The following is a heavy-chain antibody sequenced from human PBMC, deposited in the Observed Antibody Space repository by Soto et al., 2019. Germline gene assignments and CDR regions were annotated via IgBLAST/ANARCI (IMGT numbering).Heavy chain of an antibody. Sequence: EVQLMESGGGLVQPGGSLRLSCAASGFTFSSYAMSWVRQAPGKGLEWVSVITGSGSTTYYADSVKGRFTISRDNSKDTLYLQMNSLRSEDPAVYDCARRGGALGYWGQGTLVTVSS. CDR1: GFTFSSYA. CDR2: ITGSGSTT. D-gene: IGHD3-16*01. J-gene: IGHJ4*02. V-gene: IGHV3-23*01. CDR3: ARRGGALGY.